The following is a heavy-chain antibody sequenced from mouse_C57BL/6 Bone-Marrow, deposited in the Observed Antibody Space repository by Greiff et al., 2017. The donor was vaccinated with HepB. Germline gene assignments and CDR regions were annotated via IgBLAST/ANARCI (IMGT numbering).Heavy chain of an antibody. D-gene: IGHD2-4*01. J-gene: IGHJ1*03. CDR1: GYTFTSYW. V-gene: IGHV1-64*01. CDR3: ARRPLYYDDENWYFDV. CDR2: IHPNSGST. Sequence: QVQLQQPGAELVKPGASVKLSCKASGYTFTSYWMHWVKQRPGQGLEWIGMIHPNSGSTNYNEKFKSKATLTVDKSSSTAYMQLSSLTSEDSAVYYCARRPLYYDDENWYFDVWGTGTTVTVSS.